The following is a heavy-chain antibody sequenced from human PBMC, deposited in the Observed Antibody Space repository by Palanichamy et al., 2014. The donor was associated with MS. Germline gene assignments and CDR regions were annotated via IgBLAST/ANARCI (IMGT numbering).Heavy chain of an antibody. CDR2: IKQDGNEK. J-gene: IGHJ4*02. V-gene: IGHV3-7*04. CDR3: ARHPYGYHDY. CDR1: EFTFSSYW. D-gene: IGHD3-3*01. Sequence: EVQLVESGGGLVQPGGSLRLSCVASEFTFSSYWMTWVRQAPGKGLEWVANIKQDGNEKYYVDSVKGRFTISRGNAKNSLYLQMNSLRAEDTAVYYCARHPYGYHDYWGQGTLVTVSS.